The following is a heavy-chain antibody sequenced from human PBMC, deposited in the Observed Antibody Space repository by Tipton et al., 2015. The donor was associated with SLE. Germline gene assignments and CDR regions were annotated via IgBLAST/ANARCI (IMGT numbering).Heavy chain of an antibody. J-gene: IGHJ3*02. CDR1: GDSISSGGYY. V-gene: IGHV4-61*08. D-gene: IGHD2-2*02. Sequence: TLSLTCSVSGDSISSGGYYWTWIRQRPGEGLEWIGYGYYIGSTNYNPSLKSRLTISVDTSKNQLSLRLSSVSAADTAMYYCARALWVDKDFEVPLAIRLRAFDIWGQGRMVTVSS. CDR3: ARALWVDKDFEVPLAIRLRAFDI. CDR2: GYYIGST.